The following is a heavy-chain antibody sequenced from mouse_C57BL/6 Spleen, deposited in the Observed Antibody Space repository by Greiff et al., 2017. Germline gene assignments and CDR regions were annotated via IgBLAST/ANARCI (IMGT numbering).Heavy chain of an antibody. CDR2: IHPNSGST. V-gene: IGHV1-64*01. D-gene: IGHD1-1*01. CDR1: GYTFTSYW. Sequence: QVQLQQPGAELVKPGASVKLSCTASGYTFTSYWMHWVKQRPGQGLEWIGMIHPNSGSTNYNEKFKSKATLTVDRSSSTAYMQISSLTSEDSAVYYCAREEFITTVVATDGAMDYWGQGTSVTVSS. J-gene: IGHJ4*01. CDR3: AREEFITTVVATDGAMDY.